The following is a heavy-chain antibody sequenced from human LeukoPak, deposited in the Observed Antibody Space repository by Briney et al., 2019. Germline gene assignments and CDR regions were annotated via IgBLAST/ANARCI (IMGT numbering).Heavy chain of an antibody. CDR2: IQSIGGT. CDR3: AKGNDFYGSGRQPYFDP. V-gene: IGHV4-59*01. J-gene: IGHJ5*02. CDR1: GGSISSYY. Sequence: SETLSLTCSVSGGSISSYYWTWIRQSPEKGLEWIGYIQSIGGTNYNPSLKSRVTISVDTSKNQFSLKVTSMTAADTAFYYCAKGNDFYGSGRQPYFDPWGQGTLVIVSS. D-gene: IGHD3-10*01.